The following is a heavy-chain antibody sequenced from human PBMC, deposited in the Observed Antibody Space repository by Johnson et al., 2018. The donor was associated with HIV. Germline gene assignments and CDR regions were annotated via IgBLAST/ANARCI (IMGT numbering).Heavy chain of an antibody. D-gene: IGHD3-22*01. CDR2: IGAAGDT. CDR1: GLILSGYG. V-gene: IGHV3-13*01. J-gene: IGHJ3*02. Sequence: VQLVESGGGLVQPGGSLRLSCAASGLILSGYGLHWVRQATGKGLEWVSAIGAAGDTYYPGSVKGRFTISRENAKNSLYLQMNSLRAGDTAVYYCARGLGSYSSGYPMLDAFDIWGQGTMVTVSS. CDR3: ARGLGSYSSGYPMLDAFDI.